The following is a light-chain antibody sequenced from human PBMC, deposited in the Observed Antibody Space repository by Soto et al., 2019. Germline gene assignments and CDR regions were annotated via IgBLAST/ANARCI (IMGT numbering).Light chain of an antibody. J-gene: IGLJ3*02. CDR1: SGHTNYP. CDR2: FHYDGSH. CDR3: QTWGTGIWV. V-gene: IGLV4-69*01. Sequence: QPVLTQSPSASASLGASVNLTCTLSSGHTNYPIAWHQQQPGKGPRCLMNFHYDGSHVKGDGVPDRFSGSSSGAERYLTISSLQSEDEADYYCQTWGTGIWVFGGGTKLTVL.